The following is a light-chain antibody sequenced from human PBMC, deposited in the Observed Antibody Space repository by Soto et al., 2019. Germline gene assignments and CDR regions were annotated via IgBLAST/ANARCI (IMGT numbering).Light chain of an antibody. J-gene: IGLJ1*01. Sequence: QSVLTQPASVSGSPGQSITISCTGTSSDVGGYDYVSWYQQYPGKAPKLMIYYVSDRPSGVSDRFSGSKSGNTASLTISGLQAEDEADYYCSSYASINTLVFGTGTKVTVL. CDR3: SSYASINTLV. CDR1: SSDVGGYDY. V-gene: IGLV2-14*01. CDR2: YVS.